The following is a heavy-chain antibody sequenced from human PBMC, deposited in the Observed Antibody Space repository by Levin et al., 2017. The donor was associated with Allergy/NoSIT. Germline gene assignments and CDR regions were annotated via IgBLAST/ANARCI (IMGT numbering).Heavy chain of an antibody. V-gene: IGHV4-59*01. CDR1: GGSISSYY. J-gene: IGHJ4*02. CDR3: AREGYSYGWGWAFDY. CDR2: IYYSGST. D-gene: IGHD5-18*01. Sequence: PSETLSLTCTVSGGSISSYYWSWIRQPPGKGLEWIGYIYYSGSTNYNPSLKSRVTISVDTSKNQFSLKLSSVTAADTAVYYCAREGYSYGWGWAFDYWGQGTLVTVSS.